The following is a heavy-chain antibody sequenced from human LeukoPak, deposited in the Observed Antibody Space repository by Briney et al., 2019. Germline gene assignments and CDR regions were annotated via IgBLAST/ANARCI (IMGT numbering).Heavy chain of an antibody. D-gene: IGHD4-23*01. CDR1: GYSFTTYW. J-gene: IGHJ3*02. CDR3: ARRRWADAFDI. V-gene: IGHV5-51*01. CDR2: IY. Sequence: GESLKISCKDSGYSFTTYWIAWVRQMPGKGLEWMGIIYSPSFQGQVTISADKSISTAYLQWNSLKASDTAMYYCARRRWADAFDIWGQGTMVTVSS.